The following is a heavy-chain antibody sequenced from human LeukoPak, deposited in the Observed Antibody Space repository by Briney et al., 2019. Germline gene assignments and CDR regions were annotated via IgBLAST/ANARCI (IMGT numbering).Heavy chain of an antibody. CDR2: INPDGTQK. CDR1: GFTFSLYW. Sequence: GGSLRLSCAASGFTFSLYWMTWVRQSPGKGLEWVADINPDGTQKYSVDSLKGRFTISRDNAKNSLFLHLNSLRVDDTATYYCVRQMIRFWFDPWGQGTRVTVSS. V-gene: IGHV3-7*01. D-gene: IGHD3-16*01. CDR3: VRQMIRFWFDP. J-gene: IGHJ5*02.